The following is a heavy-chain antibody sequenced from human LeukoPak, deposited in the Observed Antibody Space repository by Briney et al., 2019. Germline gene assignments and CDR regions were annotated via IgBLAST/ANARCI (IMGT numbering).Heavy chain of an antibody. Sequence: GASVKVSCKASGYTFTSYGISWVRQAPGQGLEWMGWISAYNGNTNYAQKLQGRVTMTTDTSTSTANMELRSLRSDDTAVYYCARDRKSSGWPLYYYYYGMDVWGQGTTVTVSS. J-gene: IGHJ6*02. D-gene: IGHD6-19*01. CDR1: GYTFTSYG. V-gene: IGHV1-18*01. CDR3: ARDRKSSGWPLYYYYYGMDV. CDR2: ISAYNGNT.